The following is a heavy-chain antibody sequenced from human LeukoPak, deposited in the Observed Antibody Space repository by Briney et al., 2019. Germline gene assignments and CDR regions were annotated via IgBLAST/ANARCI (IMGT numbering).Heavy chain of an antibody. V-gene: IGHV3-48*04. D-gene: IGHD2-2*01. J-gene: IGHJ5*02. CDR1: GFTFSSYS. Sequence: PGGSLRLSCAASGFTFSSYSMNWVRQAPGKGLEWVSYISSSGSTIYYADSVKGRFTISRDNAKNSLYLQMNSLRAEDTAVYYCARNFEYQLLYNWFDPWGQGTLVTVSS. CDR3: ARNFEYQLLYNWFDP. CDR2: ISSSGSTI.